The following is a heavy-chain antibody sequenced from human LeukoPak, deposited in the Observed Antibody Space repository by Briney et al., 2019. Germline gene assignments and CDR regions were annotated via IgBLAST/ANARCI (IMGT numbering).Heavy chain of an antibody. D-gene: IGHD6-19*01. Sequence: PSETLSLTCTVSGGPISSYYWSWIRQPPGKGLEWIGYIYYSGSTNYNPSLKSRVTISVDTSKNQFSLKLSSVTAADTAVYYCARDIAVAGHSDAFDIWGQGTMVTVSS. CDR2: IYYSGST. J-gene: IGHJ3*02. V-gene: IGHV4-59*01. CDR1: GGPISSYY. CDR3: ARDIAVAGHSDAFDI.